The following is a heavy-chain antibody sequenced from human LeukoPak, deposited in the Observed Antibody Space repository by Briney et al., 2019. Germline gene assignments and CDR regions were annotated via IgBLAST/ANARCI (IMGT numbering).Heavy chain of an antibody. CDR1: GGTFSSYA. J-gene: IGHJ5*02. Sequence: ASVKVSCKASGGTFSSYAISWVRQAPGQGLEWMGGIIPIFGTANYAQKFQGRVTITADESTSTAYMELSSLRSEDTAVYYCARVMIGTVNWFDPWGQGTLVTVSS. CDR3: ARVMIGTVNWFDP. CDR2: IIPIFGTA. D-gene: IGHD3-22*01. V-gene: IGHV1-69*13.